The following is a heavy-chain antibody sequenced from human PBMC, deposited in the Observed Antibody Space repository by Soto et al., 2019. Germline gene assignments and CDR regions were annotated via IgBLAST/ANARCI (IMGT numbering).Heavy chain of an antibody. V-gene: IGHV3-7*01. CDR1: GFTFSSYW. CDR3: ARDYYAAMAPIDY. Sequence: TGGSLRLSCAASGFTFSSYWMSWVRQAPGKGLEWVANIKQDGSEKYYVDSVKGRFTISRDNAKNSLYLQMNSLRAEDTAVYYCARDYYAAMAPIDYWGQGTLVTVSS. J-gene: IGHJ4*02. D-gene: IGHD3-3*01. CDR2: IKQDGSEK.